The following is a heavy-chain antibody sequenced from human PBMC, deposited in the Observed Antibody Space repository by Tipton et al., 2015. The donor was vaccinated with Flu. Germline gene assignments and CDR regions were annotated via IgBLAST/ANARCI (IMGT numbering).Heavy chain of an antibody. CDR2: IYYSGST. V-gene: IGHV4-59*01. Sequence: TLSLTCTVSGGSISSYYWSWIRQPPGKGLEWIGYIYYSGSTNYNPSLKSRVTILVDTSKNQFSLRLSSVTAADTAVYFCAGVKPPRSPFDPWGQGTLVTVSS. CDR1: GGSISSYY. J-gene: IGHJ5*02. CDR3: AGVKPPRSPFDP.